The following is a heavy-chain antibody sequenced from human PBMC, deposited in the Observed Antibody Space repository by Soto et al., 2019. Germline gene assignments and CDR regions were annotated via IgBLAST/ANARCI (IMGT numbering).Heavy chain of an antibody. Sequence: GESLKISCSTSGYKFTSYWIAWVRQMPGKGLEWMGIIFPSDSDTRYSPSFQGQVTISADRSTSNVFLQWASLKASDTAVYFCARKDKSGYFNWFDPWGQGTLVIVSS. D-gene: IGHD3-22*01. CDR3: ARKDKSGYFNWFDP. J-gene: IGHJ5*02. CDR1: GYKFTSYW. V-gene: IGHV5-51*01. CDR2: IFPSDSDT.